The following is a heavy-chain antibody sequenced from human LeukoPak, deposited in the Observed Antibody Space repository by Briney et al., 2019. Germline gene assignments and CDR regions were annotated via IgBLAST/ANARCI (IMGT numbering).Heavy chain of an antibody. J-gene: IGHJ4*02. D-gene: IGHD6-13*01. CDR1: GYTFTGYY. V-gene: IGHV1-2*02. CDR3: ARGRDSSWYVMGDFDY. CDR2: INPNSGGT. Sequence: GASVKVSCKASGYTFTGYYMHWVRQAPGQGLEWMGWINPNSGGTNYAQKFQGRVTMTRDTSISTAYMELSRLRSDDTAVYYCARGRDSSWYVMGDFDYWGQGTLVTVSS.